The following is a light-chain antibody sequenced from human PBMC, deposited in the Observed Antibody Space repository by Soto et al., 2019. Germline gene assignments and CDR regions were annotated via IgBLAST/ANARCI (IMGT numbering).Light chain of an antibody. CDR3: QTWGTGIQV. CDR2: LNSDGSH. V-gene: IGLV4-69*01. CDR1: SGHINYA. Sequence: QLVLTQSPSASASLGASVKLTCTLSSGHINYAIAWHQQQPEKGPRYLMKLNSDGSHSKGDGLPDRFSGSSSGAERYLTLSSLQAEDEAYYYCQTWGTGIQVFGGGTKVTVL. J-gene: IGLJ3*02.